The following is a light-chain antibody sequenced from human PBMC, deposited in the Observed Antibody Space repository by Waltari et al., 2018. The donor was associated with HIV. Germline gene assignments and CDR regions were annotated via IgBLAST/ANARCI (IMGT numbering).Light chain of an antibody. CDR3: SSYSARGFVA. CDR1: TSDFDTFNF. J-gene: IGLJ3*02. CDR2: EGC. V-gene: IGLV2-14*01. Sequence: HSALTQPASVSGSPGQSITISCTGPTSDFDTFNFVSWYQRSPGRAPRLIIFEGCSRPSGGSERFSGAKSGDTASLTISALRAEDEADYFCSSYSARGFVAFGGGTKVTVL.